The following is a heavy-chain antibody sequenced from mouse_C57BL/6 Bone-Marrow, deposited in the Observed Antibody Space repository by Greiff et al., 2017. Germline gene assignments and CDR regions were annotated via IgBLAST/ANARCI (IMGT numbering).Heavy chain of an antibody. CDR2: ILPGSGST. J-gene: IGHJ3*01. V-gene: IGHV1-9*01. CDR3: ARPLYYDYAWFAY. Sequence: QVQLQQSGAELMQPGASVKLSCKATGYTFTGYWIEWVKQRPGHGLEWIGEILPGSGSTNYNEKLKGKATFTADTSSNTAYMQLSSLTTEDSAIYYCARPLYYDYAWFAYWGQGTLVTVSA. D-gene: IGHD2-4*01. CDR1: GYTFTGYW.